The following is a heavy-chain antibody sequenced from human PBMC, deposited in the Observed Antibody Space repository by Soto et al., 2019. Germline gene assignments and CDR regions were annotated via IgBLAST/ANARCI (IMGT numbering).Heavy chain of an antibody. V-gene: IGHV3-7*01. Sequence: PGGSLRLSCAASGFTFSTYWMSWVRQAPGKGLEWVANIKQDGSEKYYVDSVKGRFTISRYNAKNSLYLQMNSLRAEDTAVYYCARDWVGRFDYWGQGTLVTVPQ. CDR2: IKQDGSEK. CDR3: ARDWVGRFDY. D-gene: IGHD1-26*01. J-gene: IGHJ4*02. CDR1: GFTFSTYW.